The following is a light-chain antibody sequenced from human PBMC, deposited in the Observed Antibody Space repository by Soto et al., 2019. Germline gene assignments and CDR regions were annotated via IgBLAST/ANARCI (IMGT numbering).Light chain of an antibody. CDR1: QSISNW. J-gene: IGKJ1*01. CDR2: DAS. V-gene: IGKV1-5*01. CDR3: QQYETNPKT. Sequence: DIQMTQSPSTLSAFVGDRVTITCRASQSISNWLAWYQQKPGTAPKILIYDASTLDSGVPSRFSGSGSGTEFTLTISRLQPEDFATYYCQQYETNPKTFGQGTKVDI.